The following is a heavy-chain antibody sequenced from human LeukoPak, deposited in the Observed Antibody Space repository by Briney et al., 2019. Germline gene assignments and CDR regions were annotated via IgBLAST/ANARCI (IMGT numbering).Heavy chain of an antibody. J-gene: IGHJ4*02. CDR1: GYSISSGYY. CDR2: IYHSGST. D-gene: IGHD3-3*01. Sequence: SETLSLTCAVSGYSISSGYYWGWIRQPPGKGLEWIGSIYHSGSTYYNPSLKSRVTISVDTSKNQFSLKLSSVTAADTAVYYCARTDFWSGYYRNFGYWGQGTLVTVSS. CDR3: ARTDFWSGYYRNFGY. V-gene: IGHV4-38-2*01.